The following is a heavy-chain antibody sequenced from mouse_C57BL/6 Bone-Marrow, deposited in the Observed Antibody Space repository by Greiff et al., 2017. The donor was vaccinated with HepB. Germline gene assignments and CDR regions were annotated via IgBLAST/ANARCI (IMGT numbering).Heavy chain of an antibody. CDR3: AGGYYGYFDV. V-gene: IGHV5-4*01. Sequence: EVQLQESGGGLVKPGGSLKLSCAASGFTFSSYAMSWVRQTPEKRLEWVATISDGGSYTYYPDNVKGRFTISRDNAKNNLYLQMSHLKSEDTAVYYCAGGYYGYFDVWGTGTTVTVSS. D-gene: IGHD1-1*02. CDR2: ISDGGSYT. J-gene: IGHJ1*03. CDR1: GFTFSSYA.